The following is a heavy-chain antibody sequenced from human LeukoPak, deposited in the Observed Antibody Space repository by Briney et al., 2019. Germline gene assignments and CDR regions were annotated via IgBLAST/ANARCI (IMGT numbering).Heavy chain of an antibody. J-gene: IGHJ5*02. CDR2: IIPVFGTS. CDR3: ARVTGGRYCSTTSYYMRGWFDP. CDR1: GYTFTGYY. Sequence: GASVKVSCKASGYTFTGYYMHWVRQAPGQGLEWMGGIIPVFGTSNYAQKFQGRVTITADESTRTAYMELSSLRSEDTAVYYCARVTGGRYCSTTSYYMRGWFDPWGQGTLVTVSS. V-gene: IGHV1-69*13. D-gene: IGHD2-2*02.